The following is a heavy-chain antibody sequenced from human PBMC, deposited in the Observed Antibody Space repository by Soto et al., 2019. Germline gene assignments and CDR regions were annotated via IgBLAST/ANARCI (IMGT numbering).Heavy chain of an antibody. V-gene: IGHV5-51*01. CDR1: GYRFTNYW. Sequence: GESLKISCKGSGYRFTNYWIGWVRQMPVKGLEWMGIIYPGDSDTRYSPSFQGQVTISADKSINTAYLQWSSLKASDTAMYYCARLWGYYYDSSAPLFDYWGQGTLVTVSS. J-gene: IGHJ4*02. D-gene: IGHD3-22*01. CDR2: IYPGDSDT. CDR3: ARLWGYYYDSSAPLFDY.